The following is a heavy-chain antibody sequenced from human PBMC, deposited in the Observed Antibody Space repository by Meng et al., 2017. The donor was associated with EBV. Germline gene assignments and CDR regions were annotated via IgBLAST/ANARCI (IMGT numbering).Heavy chain of an antibody. CDR1: GGSISSSSYY. Sequence: QLQLQESGPGRVKPSETLSLTCTVSGGSISSSSYYWGWIRQPPGKGLEWIGSIYYSGSTYYNPSLKSRVTISVDTSKNQFSLKLSSVTAADTAVYYCARSSPVRFGELSNWGQGTLVTVSS. J-gene: IGHJ4*02. CDR3: ARSSPVRFGELSN. CDR2: IYYSGST. D-gene: IGHD3-10*01. V-gene: IGHV4-39*07.